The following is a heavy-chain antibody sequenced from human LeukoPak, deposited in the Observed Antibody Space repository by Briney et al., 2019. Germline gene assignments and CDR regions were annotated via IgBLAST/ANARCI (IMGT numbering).Heavy chain of an antibody. V-gene: IGHV4-61*02. CDR1: GGSNSSGSYY. CDR2: IYTSGST. D-gene: IGHD3-10*01. Sequence: SETLSLTCTVSGGSNSSGSYYWSWIRQPAGKGLEWIGRIYTSGSTNFNPSLKSRVTISVDTSKNQFSLKLSSVTAADTAVYYCARTSITMVRGVMRTLYYFDYWGQGTLVAVSS. J-gene: IGHJ4*02. CDR3: ARTSITMVRGVMRTLYYFDY.